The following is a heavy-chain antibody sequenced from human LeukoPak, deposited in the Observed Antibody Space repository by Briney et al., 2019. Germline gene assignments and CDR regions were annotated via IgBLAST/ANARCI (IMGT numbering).Heavy chain of an antibody. V-gene: IGHV1-69*04. D-gene: IGHD2-2*03. CDR3: ARDLLGYCSSTSCYYRASAFDP. Sequence: SVKVSCKASGGTFSSYAISWVRQAPGQGLEWMGRIIPIFGIVNYAQKFQGRVTITADKSTSTAYMELSSLRSEDTAVYYCARDLLGYCSSTSCYYRASAFDPWGQGTLVTVSS. CDR1: GGTFSSYA. J-gene: IGHJ5*02. CDR2: IIPIFGIV.